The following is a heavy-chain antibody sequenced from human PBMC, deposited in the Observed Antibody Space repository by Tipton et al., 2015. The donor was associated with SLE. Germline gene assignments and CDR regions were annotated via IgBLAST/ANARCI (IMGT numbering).Heavy chain of an antibody. D-gene: IGHD5/OR15-5a*01. CDR1: GGSISGYY. Sequence: TLSLTCTVSGGSISGYYWSWIRQPPGKGLEWIGEINHSGSTNYNPSLKSRVTISVDTSKNQFSLKLSSVTAADTAVYYCARGPLLDLWGRGTLVTVSS. CDR2: INHSGST. J-gene: IGHJ2*01. V-gene: IGHV4-34*01. CDR3: ARGPLLDL.